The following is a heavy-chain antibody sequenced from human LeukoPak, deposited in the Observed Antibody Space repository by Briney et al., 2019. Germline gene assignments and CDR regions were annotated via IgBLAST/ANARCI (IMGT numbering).Heavy chain of an antibody. Sequence: PGGSLRLSCTASGFTLSSYEMSWIRQAPGKGLEWVSSIDYSGGSTYYADSVKGRFTISRDNSKNTLYLQLNSLRAEDTAVYYCARDRYDNYNMDVWGKGTTVTVSS. V-gene: IGHV3-23*01. D-gene: IGHD3-22*01. CDR1: GFTLSSYE. CDR2: IDYSGGST. CDR3: ARDRYDNYNMDV. J-gene: IGHJ6*03.